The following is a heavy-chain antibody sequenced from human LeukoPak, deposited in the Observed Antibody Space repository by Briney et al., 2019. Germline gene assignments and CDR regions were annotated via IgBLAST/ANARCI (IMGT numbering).Heavy chain of an antibody. CDR1: GGSISSYY. D-gene: IGHD3-3*01. CDR2: IYYSGST. Sequence: SETLSLTCTVSGGSISSYYWSWIRQPPGKGLEWIGYIYYSGSTSYNPSLKSRVTISVDTSKNQFSLKLSSVTAADTAVYYCARGDYDFWSGYPGWFDPWGQGTLVTVSS. V-gene: IGHV4-59*01. CDR3: ARGDYDFWSGYPGWFDP. J-gene: IGHJ5*02.